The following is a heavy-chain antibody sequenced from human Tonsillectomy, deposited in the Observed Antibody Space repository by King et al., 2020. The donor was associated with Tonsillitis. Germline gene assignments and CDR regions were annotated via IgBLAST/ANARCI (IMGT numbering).Heavy chain of an antibody. V-gene: IGHV3-30*18. D-gene: IGHD2-21*02. J-gene: IGHJ4*02. Sequence: VQLVESGGGVVQPGRSLRLSCGASGFTFSSSAMHWVRQTPGKGLEWVAIISDDGNSKDYTDSVRGRFTLSRDNSKNTLFLQMNSLTSEDTAMYYCAKTQDCATVNCYCAFDYWGQGTLVTVSS. CDR3: AKTQDCATVNCYCAFDY. CDR2: ISDDGNSK. CDR1: GFTFSSSA.